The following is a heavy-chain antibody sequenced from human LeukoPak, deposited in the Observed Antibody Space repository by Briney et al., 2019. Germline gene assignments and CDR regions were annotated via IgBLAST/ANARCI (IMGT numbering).Heavy chain of an antibody. V-gene: IGHV1-2*06. CDR3: AGGPELDGYNPFDY. CDR1: GYTFTGYY. D-gene: IGHD5-24*01. CDR2: NNPNSGGT. J-gene: IGHJ4*02. Sequence: ASVKVSCKASGYTFTGYYMHWLRQAPGQGLEWMGRNNPNSGGTNYAQKFQGRVTITRDTSISTAYMELSRLRSDDTAVYYCAGGPELDGYNPFDYWGQGTLVTVSS.